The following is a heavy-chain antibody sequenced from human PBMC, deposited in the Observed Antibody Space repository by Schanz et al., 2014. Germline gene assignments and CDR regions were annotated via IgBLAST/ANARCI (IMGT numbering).Heavy chain of an antibody. D-gene: IGHD2-2*01. Sequence: EVQLVESGGGLIQPGGSLRLSCVASGFTVSSNYMSWVRQAPGKGLEWVSVIYSDGRTYYGDSVKGRFTISRDNSKNTRYLQMNSMRDEDTAMYYCAKRCSSTSCSHGAFDMWGRGTMVTVSS. CDR1: GFTVSSNY. CDR2: IYSDGRT. V-gene: IGHV3-53*01. CDR3: AKRCSSTSCSHGAFDM. J-gene: IGHJ3*02.